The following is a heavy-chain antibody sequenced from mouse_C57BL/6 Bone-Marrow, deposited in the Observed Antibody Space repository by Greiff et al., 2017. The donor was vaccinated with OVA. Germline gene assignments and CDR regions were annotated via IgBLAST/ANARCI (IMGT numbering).Heavy chain of an antibody. D-gene: IGHD1-1*01. CDR3: ARALITTVEGYFDV. CDR2: IDPSDSYT. Sequence: VQLQQSGAELVKPGASVKLSCKASGYTFTSYWMQWVKQRPGQGLEWIGEIDPSDSYTNYNQKFKGKATLTVDTSSSTAYMQLSSLTSEDSAVYYCARALITTVEGYFDVWGTGTTVTVSS. V-gene: IGHV1-50*01. CDR1: GYTFTSYW. J-gene: IGHJ1*03.